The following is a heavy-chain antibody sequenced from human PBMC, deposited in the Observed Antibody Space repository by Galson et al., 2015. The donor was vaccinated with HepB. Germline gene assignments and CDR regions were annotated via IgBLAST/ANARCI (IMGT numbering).Heavy chain of an antibody. CDR3: VKGALTGSRFYYGMDV. D-gene: IGHD7-27*01. CDR2: ISGTGGRP. CDR1: GFTFSSYA. V-gene: IGHV3-23*01. Sequence: SLRLSCAASGFTFSSYAVSWVRQAPGKGLDWVSAISGTGGRPYYTDSVKGRFTIFRDNSKNTLYLQMNSLRAEDTAVYFCVKGALTGSRFYYGMDVWGLGTTVTVSS. J-gene: IGHJ6*02.